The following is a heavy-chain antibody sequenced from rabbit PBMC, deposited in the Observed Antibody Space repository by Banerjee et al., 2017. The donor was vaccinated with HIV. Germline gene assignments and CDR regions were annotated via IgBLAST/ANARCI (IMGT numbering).Heavy chain of an antibody. V-gene: IGHV1S45*01. D-gene: IGHD8-1*01. CDR2: INTGSSGST. CDR3: ARAGSGYATGAFDP. Sequence: QQQLEESGGGLVKPEGSLTLTCKASGFDFSSSYWICWVRQAPGKGLEWVACINTGSSGSTDSASWAKGRFTISKTSSTTVTLQMASLTAADTATYFCARAGSGYATGAFDPWGPGTLVTVS. J-gene: IGHJ2*01. CDR1: GFDFSSSYW.